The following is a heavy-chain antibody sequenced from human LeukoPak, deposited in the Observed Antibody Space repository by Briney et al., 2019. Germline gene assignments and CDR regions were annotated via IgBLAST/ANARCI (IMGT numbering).Heavy chain of an antibody. V-gene: IGHV1-69*13. CDR1: GSTFSSYA. CDR2: IIPIFGTA. J-gene: IGHJ6*04. CDR3: ARDEEKYGDYYYGMDV. Sequence: RASVKVSCKASGSTFSSYAISWVRQAPGQGLEWMGGIIPIFGTANYAQKFQGRVTITADESTSTAYMELSSLRSEDTAVYYCARDEEKYGDYYYGMDVWGKGTTVTVSS. D-gene: IGHD4-17*01.